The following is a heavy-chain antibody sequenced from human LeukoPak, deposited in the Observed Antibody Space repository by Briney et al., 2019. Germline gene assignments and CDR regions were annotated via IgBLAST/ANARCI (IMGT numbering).Heavy chain of an antibody. J-gene: IGHJ4*02. Sequence: KPSETLSLTCAVSGYSISSGYYWGWIRQPPGKGLEWIGSIYHSGSTYYNPSLKSRVTISVDTSKNQFSLKLSSVTAADTAVYYCARRGSGWEVYYFDYWGQGTLVTVSS. V-gene: IGHV4-38-2*01. CDR3: ARRGSGWEVYYFDY. D-gene: IGHD6-19*01. CDR2: IYHSGST. CDR1: GYSISSGYY.